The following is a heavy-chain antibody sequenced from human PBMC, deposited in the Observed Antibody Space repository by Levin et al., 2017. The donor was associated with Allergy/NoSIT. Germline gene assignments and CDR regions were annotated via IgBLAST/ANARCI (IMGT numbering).Heavy chain of an antibody. Sequence: GESLKISCKASGYTFTSYGISWVRQAPGQGLEWMGWISAYNGNTNYAQKLQGRVTMTTDTSTSTAYMELRSLRSDDTAVYYCARADDYVWGSYRRDFDYWGQGTLVTVSS. CDR1: GYTFTSYG. J-gene: IGHJ4*02. CDR2: ISAYNGNT. V-gene: IGHV1-18*01. D-gene: IGHD3-16*02. CDR3: ARADDYVWGSYRRDFDY.